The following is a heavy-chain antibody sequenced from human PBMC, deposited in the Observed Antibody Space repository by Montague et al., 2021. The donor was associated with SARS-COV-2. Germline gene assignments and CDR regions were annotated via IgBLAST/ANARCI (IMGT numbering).Heavy chain of an antibody. V-gene: IGHV2-70*01. CDR1: GFSLSTSGMC. D-gene: IGHD5-24*01. CDR2: IDWDDDK. Sequence: PALVKPTQTLTLTCTFPGFSLSTSGMCVSWIRQPPGKALEWLALIDWDDDKYYSTSLKTRLTISKDTSKNQVVLTMTNMDPVDTATYYCARTSVEMATIGAYYYGRDVWGQGNTVTVSS. J-gene: IGHJ6*02. CDR3: ARTSVEMATIGAYYYGRDV.